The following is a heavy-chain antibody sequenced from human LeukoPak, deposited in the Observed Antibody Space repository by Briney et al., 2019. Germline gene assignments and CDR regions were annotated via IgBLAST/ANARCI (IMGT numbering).Heavy chain of an antibody. D-gene: IGHD2-2*01. Sequence: ASVKVSCKASGYTFTGYYMHWVRQAPGQGLEWMGWINPNSGGTNYAQKFQGRVTMTRDTSISTAYMELSRLRSDDTAVYYCARDTQTYQLLEERDYNWFDPWGQGTLVTVSS. CDR1: GYTFTGYY. J-gene: IGHJ5*02. CDR3: ARDTQTYQLLEERDYNWFDP. V-gene: IGHV1-2*02. CDR2: INPNSGGT.